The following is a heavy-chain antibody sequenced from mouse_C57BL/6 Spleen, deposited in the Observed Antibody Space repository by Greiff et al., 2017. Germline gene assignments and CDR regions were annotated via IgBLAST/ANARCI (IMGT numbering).Heavy chain of an antibody. Sequence: EVQGVESGGDLVKPGGSLKLSCAASGFTFSSYGMSWVRQTPDKRLEWVATISSGGSYTYYPDSVKGRFTISRDNAKNTLYLQMSSLKSEDTAMXYCARQDGSSLYYAMDYWGQGTSVTVSS. CDR3: ARQDGSSLYYAMDY. CDR2: ISSGGSYT. CDR1: GFTFSSYG. J-gene: IGHJ4*01. D-gene: IGHD1-1*01. V-gene: IGHV5-6*01.